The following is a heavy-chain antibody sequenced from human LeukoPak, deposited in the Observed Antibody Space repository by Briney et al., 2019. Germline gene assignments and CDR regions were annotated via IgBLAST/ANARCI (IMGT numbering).Heavy chain of an antibody. V-gene: IGHV3-30*18. Sequence: QSGRSLRLSCAASGFTLSSYGMHWVRQAPGKGLEGVALISYDGSNEYYADSVKGRFTISRDNSKNTLYLQMNSLRAEDTAVYYCAKEVDTAIFLIDYWGQGTLVTVSS. J-gene: IGHJ4*02. CDR2: ISYDGSNE. CDR3: AKEVDTAIFLIDY. D-gene: IGHD5-18*01. CDR1: GFTLSSYG.